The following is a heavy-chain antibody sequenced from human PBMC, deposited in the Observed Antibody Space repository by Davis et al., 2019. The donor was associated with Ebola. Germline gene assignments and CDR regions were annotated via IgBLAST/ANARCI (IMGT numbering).Heavy chain of an antibody. J-gene: IGHJ4*02. Sequence: GESLKISCAASGFTFHEEAMHWVRQAPGKGLEWVSLIDGDGSKTYYADSVKGRFTISRDNSKNSLYLQMNSLRAEDTAFYYCVKDAVIRTWPPYFDYWGQGTLVSVSS. CDR2: IDGDGSKT. CDR1: GFTFHEEA. V-gene: IGHV3-43*02. CDR3: VKDAVIRTWPPYFDY.